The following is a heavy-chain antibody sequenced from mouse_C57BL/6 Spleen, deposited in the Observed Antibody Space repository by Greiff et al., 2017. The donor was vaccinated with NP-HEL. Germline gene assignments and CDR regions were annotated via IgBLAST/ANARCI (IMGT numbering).Heavy chain of an antibody. V-gene: IGHV5-17*01. CDR2: ISSGSSTI. J-gene: IGHJ4*01. D-gene: IGHD2-5*01. CDR1: GFTFSDYG. CDR3: ARRSNYEDYYAMDY. Sequence: EVMLVESGGGLVKPGGSLKLSCAASGFTFSDYGMHWVRQAPEKGLEWVAYISSGSSTIYYAATVKGRFTISRDNAKNTLFLQMTSLRSEDTAMYYCARRSNYEDYYAMDYWGQGTSVTVSS.